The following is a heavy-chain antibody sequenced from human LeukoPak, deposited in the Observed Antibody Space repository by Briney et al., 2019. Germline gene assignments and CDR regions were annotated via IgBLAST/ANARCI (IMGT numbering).Heavy chain of an antibody. CDR2: ISYDGSNK. V-gene: IGHV3-30-3*01. CDR3: AREAGAARLDY. Sequence: GGSLRLSCAASGFTFSSYAMHWVRQAPGKGLEWVAVISYDGSNKYYADSVKGRFTISRDNSKNTLYLQMNSLRAEDTAVYYCAREAGAARLDYWGQGTLVTVSS. J-gene: IGHJ4*02. CDR1: GFTFSSYA. D-gene: IGHD6-6*01.